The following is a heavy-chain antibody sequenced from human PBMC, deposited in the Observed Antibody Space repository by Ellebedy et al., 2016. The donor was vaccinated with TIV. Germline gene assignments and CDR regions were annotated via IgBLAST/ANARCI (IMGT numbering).Heavy chain of an antibody. CDR1: GGSFSGYY. CDR2: INHSGST. Sequence: SETLSLTCAVYGGSFSGYYWSWIRQPPGKGLEWIGEINHSGSTNYNPSLKSRVTISVDTSKNQFSLKLSSVTAADTAVYYCARGTTTVTNYFDYWGQGTLVTVSS. D-gene: IGHD4-17*01. CDR3: ARGTTTVTNYFDY. V-gene: IGHV4-34*01. J-gene: IGHJ4*02.